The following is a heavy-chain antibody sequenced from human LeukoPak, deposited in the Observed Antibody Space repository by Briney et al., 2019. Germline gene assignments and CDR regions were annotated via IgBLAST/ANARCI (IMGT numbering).Heavy chain of an antibody. Sequence: GRSLRLSCAASGFTFSSYAMHWVRQAPGKGLEWVAVISYDGSNKYYADSVKGRFTISRDNSKNTLYLQMNSLRAEDTAVYYCAREGPNYYDSSGCFGWGQGTLVTVSS. CDR3: AREGPNYYDSSGCFG. D-gene: IGHD3-22*01. J-gene: IGHJ4*02. CDR1: GFTFSSYA. V-gene: IGHV3-30-3*01. CDR2: ISYDGSNK.